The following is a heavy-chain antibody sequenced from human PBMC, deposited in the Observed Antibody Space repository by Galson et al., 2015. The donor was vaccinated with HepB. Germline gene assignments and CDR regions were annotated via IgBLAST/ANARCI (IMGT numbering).Heavy chain of an antibody. J-gene: IGHJ4*02. V-gene: IGHV1-18*04. D-gene: IGHD3-10*01. Sequence: SCKASGYTFTSYGISWERQAPGQGLEWMGWISAYNGNTNYAQKLQGRVTMTTDTSTSTAYMELRSLRSDDTAVYYCARDELLWFGELFDYWGQGTLVTVSS. CDR3: ARDELLWFGELFDY. CDR2: ISAYNGNT. CDR1: GYTFTSYG.